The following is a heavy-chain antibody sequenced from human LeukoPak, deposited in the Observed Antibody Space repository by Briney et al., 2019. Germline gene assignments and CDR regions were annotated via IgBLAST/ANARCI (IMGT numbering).Heavy chain of an antibody. J-gene: IGHJ4*02. CDR2: IPYDGSNK. V-gene: IGHV3-30*04. CDR3: AKDRLGGPYFFHY. Sequence: GGSLRLSCAASGFTFNNYAMSWVRQAPGKGLQWVALIPYDGSNKYYADSVKGRFTISRDNSKNTLYLQINSLRAEDTAVYFCAKDRLGGPYFFHYWGQGTLVTVSS. CDR1: GFTFNNYA. D-gene: IGHD3-16*01.